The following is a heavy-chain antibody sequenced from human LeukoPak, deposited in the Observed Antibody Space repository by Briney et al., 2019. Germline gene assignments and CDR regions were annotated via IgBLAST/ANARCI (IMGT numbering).Heavy chain of an antibody. J-gene: IGHJ4*02. Sequence: GGSLRLSCAASGFTFSSDSMNWVRQAPGQGREWVSSISSSSSYIYYADSLKGRFTISRDKAKNSLYLQMNCLRAEDTAVYYCARVFSEGAYDILTGYYDYWGQGTLVTVSS. CDR1: GFTFSSDS. D-gene: IGHD3-9*01. CDR3: ARVFSEGAYDILTGYYDY. CDR2: ISSSSSYI. V-gene: IGHV3-21*01.